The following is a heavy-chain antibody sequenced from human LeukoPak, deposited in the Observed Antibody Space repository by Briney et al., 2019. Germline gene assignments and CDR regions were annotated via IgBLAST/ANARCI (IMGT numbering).Heavy chain of an antibody. CDR2: IYYSGST. Sequence: SETLSLTCTVSGGSISSGGYSWSWIRQHPGKGLEWIGYIYYSGSTYYNPSLKSRVTISVDTSKNQFSLKLSSVTAADTAVYYCARYGGKTHWGQGTLVTVSS. V-gene: IGHV4-31*03. CDR3: ARYGGKTH. J-gene: IGHJ4*02. D-gene: IGHD4-23*01. CDR1: GGSISSGGYS.